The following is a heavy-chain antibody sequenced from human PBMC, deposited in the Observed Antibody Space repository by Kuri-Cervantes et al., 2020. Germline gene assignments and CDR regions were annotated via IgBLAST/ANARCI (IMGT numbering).Heavy chain of an antibody. J-gene: IGHJ3*02. CDR1: GYTLTELS. V-gene: IGHV1-24*01. Sequence: ASAMVSCKVSGYTLTELSMHWVRQAPGKGLEWMGGFEPEDGETIYAQKFQSRVTMTEDTSTDTAYMVLISLRSDDTAVYYCARDRCSSTSCYGEDAFDIWGQGTMVTVSS. D-gene: IGHD2-2*01. CDR3: ARDRCSSTSCYGEDAFDI. CDR2: FEPEDGET.